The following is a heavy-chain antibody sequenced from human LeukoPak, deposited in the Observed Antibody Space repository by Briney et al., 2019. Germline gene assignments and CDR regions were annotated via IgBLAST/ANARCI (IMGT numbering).Heavy chain of an antibody. CDR2: IYHSRST. CDR1: GGSISSSNW. D-gene: IGHD6-13*01. Sequence: SETLSLTCAVSGGSISSSNWWSWVRQPPGKGLEWIGEIYHSRSTNYNPSLKSRVTISVDKSKNQFSLKLSSVTAAVTAVYYCARGGAAAGTGSFAFDPWGQGTLVTVSS. CDR3: ARGGAAAGTGSFAFDP. V-gene: IGHV4-4*02. J-gene: IGHJ5*02.